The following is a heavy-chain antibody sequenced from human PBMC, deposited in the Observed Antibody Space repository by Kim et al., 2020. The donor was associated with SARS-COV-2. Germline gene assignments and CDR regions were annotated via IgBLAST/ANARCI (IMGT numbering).Heavy chain of an antibody. V-gene: IGHV1-69*04. CDR2: IIPILGIA. D-gene: IGHD3-10*01. Sequence: SVKVSCKASGGTFSSYAISWVRQAPGQGLEWMGRIIPILGIANYAQKFQGRVTITADKSTSTAYMELSSLRSEDTAVYYCARDPIPNRGSRYWYGMDVWGHGTTVTVSS. CDR1: GGTFSSYA. J-gene: IGHJ6*02. CDR3: ARDPIPNRGSRYWYGMDV.